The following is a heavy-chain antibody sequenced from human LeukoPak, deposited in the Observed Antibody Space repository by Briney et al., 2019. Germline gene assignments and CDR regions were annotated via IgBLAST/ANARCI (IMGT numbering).Heavy chain of an antibody. D-gene: IGHD2-15*01. CDR1: GGSISSSNW. J-gene: IGHJ6*03. V-gene: IGHV4-4*02. CDR2: IYHSGST. CDR3: ARFPGSAEYRHYYYMDV. Sequence: PSETLSLTCAVSGGSISSSNWWSWIRQPPGKGLEWIGEIYHSGSTNYNPSLKSRVTVSVDTSKNQFSLKLSSVTAADTAVYYCARFPGSAEYRHYYYMDVWGKGTTVTVSS.